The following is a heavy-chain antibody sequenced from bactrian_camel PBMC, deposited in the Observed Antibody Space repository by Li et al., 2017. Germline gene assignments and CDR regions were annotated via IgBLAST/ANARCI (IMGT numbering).Heavy chain of an antibody. Sequence: HVQLVESGGGSAQAGGSLRLSCVASGSTYTSYGMAWFRQTPGKEREGVAAIDGDGTTSYTDSVKGRFTISRDSAKNTVYLQMNALKPEDTAMCYCAAAPTGTWRFPPRLVDFEYWGQGTQVTVS. CDR3: AAAPTGTWRFPPRLVDFEY. J-gene: IGHJ6*01. CDR2: IDGDGTT. V-gene: IGHV3S53*01. CDR1: GSTYTSYG.